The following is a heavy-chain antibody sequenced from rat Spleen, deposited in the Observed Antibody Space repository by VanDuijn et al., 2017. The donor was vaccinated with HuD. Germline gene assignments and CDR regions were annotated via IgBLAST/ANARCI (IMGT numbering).Heavy chain of an antibody. CDR3: ASQRTMID. Sequence: EVQLVESDGGLVQPGRSLKLSCAASGFTFSDYYMAWVRQAPAKGLEWVATISSDGRRNYYRDSVKGRFTISRDNAKRSLYLQMDSLRSEDTATYYCASQRTMIDWGQGVMVTVSS. V-gene: IGHV5-29*01. CDR2: ISSDGRRN. J-gene: IGHJ2*01. CDR1: GFTFSDYY. D-gene: IGHD1-12*01.